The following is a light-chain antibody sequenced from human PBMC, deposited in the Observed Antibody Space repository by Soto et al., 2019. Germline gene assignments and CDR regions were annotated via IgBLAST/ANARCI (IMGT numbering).Light chain of an antibody. CDR2: EVS. V-gene: IGLV2-23*02. J-gene: IGLJ3*02. CDR3: CSFAPNDNWL. CDR1: SSDVGNYNI. Sequence: QSVLTQPASVSGSPGQSITIYCTGTSSDVGNYNIVSWYQQYPGKAPKVMIYEVSKRPSGVSNRFSGSKSGNTASLTISGLQTEDEADYYCCSFAPNDNWLFGGGTKLTVL.